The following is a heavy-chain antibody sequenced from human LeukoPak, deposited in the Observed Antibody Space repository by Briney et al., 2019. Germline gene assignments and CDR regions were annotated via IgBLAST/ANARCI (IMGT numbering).Heavy chain of an antibody. D-gene: IGHD3-10*01. Sequence: GGALRLSCVASGFTVSRYAMHWVRLAPGKGLKWGAVISYDGSNKYYADSVKGRFTISRDNSKNTLYLQMNSLRAEDTALYYCARDGNFYYGPGSYCDYWGQGTLVTVSS. CDR2: ISYDGSNK. J-gene: IGHJ4*02. V-gene: IGHV3-30-3*01. CDR3: ARDGNFYYGPGSYCDY. CDR1: GFTVSRYA.